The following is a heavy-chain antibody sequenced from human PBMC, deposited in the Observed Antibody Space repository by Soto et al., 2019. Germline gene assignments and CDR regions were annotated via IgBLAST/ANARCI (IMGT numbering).Heavy chain of an antibody. CDR1: GGTFSSYT. V-gene: IGHV1-69*02. D-gene: IGHD5-12*01. CDR2: SIPILGIA. J-gene: IGHJ4*02. Sequence: QVQLVQSGAEVKKPGSSVKVSCKASGGTFSSYTISWVRQAPGQGLEWMGRSIPILGIANYAQKFQGRVTITADKSTSTAYMELSSLRSEDTAVYYCAGDIVATIEGFDYWGQGTLVTVSS. CDR3: AGDIVATIEGFDY.